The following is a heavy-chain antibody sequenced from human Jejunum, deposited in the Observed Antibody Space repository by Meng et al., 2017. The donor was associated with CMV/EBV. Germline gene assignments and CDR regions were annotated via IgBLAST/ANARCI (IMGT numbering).Heavy chain of an antibody. CDR3: AREKSSAPHD. Sequence: LTCTVSGGSTSSTSDFWTWIRQHPGKGLEWIGSINYRVGTFYTPSLESRVTISVDTSNNQFSLKLSSMTAADTAVYYCAREKSSAPHDWGQGTLVTVSS. D-gene: IGHD6-6*01. CDR1: GGSTSSTSDF. CDR2: INYRVGT. J-gene: IGHJ4*02. V-gene: IGHV4-39*07.